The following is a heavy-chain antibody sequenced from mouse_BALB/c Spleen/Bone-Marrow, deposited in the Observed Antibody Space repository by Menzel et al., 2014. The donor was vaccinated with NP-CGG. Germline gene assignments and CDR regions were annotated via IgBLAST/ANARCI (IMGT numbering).Heavy chain of an antibody. CDR1: GYTFSSYW. Sequence: VQVVESGPELVRPGASVKMSCKASGYTFSSYWMHWVKQRPGQGLEWIGYISPNTGYTEYSQKFKDKATLTADKSSSTAYMQLSSLTSEDSAVYDCARDWYFDFWGGGTPVTAS. CDR2: ISPNTGYT. V-gene: IGHV1-4*01. J-gene: IGHJ1*01. CDR3: ARDWYFDF.